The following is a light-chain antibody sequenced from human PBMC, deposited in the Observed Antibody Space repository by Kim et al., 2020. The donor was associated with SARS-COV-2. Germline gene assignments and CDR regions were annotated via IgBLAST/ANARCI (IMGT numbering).Light chain of an antibody. V-gene: IGLV3-25*03. CDR1: ALPKQY. Sequence: SPGQTARITCSGDALPKQYAYWYQQKPGQAPVLVIYKDSERPSGIPERFSGSSSGTTVTLTISGVQAEDEADYYCQSADSSGPYVVFGGGTQLT. CDR2: KDS. CDR3: QSADSSGPYVV. J-gene: IGLJ2*01.